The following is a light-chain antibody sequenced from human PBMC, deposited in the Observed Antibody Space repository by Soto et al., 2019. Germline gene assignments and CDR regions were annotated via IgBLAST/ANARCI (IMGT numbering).Light chain of an antibody. CDR1: SSDIGGCNY. CDR3: SSYTTISTVV. J-gene: IGLJ2*01. CDR2: DVS. V-gene: IGLV2-14*03. Sequence: QSVLTQPASVSGSPGQSITISCTGTSSDIGGCNYVSWYQQHPGKAPQLMIYDVSNRPSGLSNRFSGSKSGNTASLTISGLQAEDAADYYCSSYTTISTVVFGGGTKVTVL.